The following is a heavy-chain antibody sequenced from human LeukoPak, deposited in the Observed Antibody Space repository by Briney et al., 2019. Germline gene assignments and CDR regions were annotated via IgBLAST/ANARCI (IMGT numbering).Heavy chain of an antibody. V-gene: IGHV1-24*01. CDR2: FDPEDGET. CDR1: GYTLTELS. J-gene: IGHJ4*02. CDR3: ATGPGIAAAGTRVDFDY. D-gene: IGHD6-13*01. Sequence: ASVKVSCKVSGYTLTELSMHWVRQAPGKGLEWMGGFDPEDGETIYAQKFQGRVTMTEDTSTDTAYMELSSLRSEDTAVYCCATGPGIAAAGTRVDFDYWGQGTLVTVSS.